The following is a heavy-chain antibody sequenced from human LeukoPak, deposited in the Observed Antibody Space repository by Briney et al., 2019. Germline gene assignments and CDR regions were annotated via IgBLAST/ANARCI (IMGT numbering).Heavy chain of an antibody. CDR1: GGSISSYY. CDR2: IYYSGST. Sequence: PSETLSLTCTVSGGSISSYYWSWIRQPPGEGLEWIGYIYYSGSTNYNPSLKSRVTISVDKSKNQFSLKLSSVTAADTAVYYCSGSYLYYYYYYMHVWGKGTTVTISS. D-gene: IGHD1-26*01. J-gene: IGHJ6*03. CDR3: SGSYLYYYYYYMHV. V-gene: IGHV4-59*01.